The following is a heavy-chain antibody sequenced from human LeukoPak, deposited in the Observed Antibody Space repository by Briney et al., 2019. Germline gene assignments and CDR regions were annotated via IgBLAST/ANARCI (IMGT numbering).Heavy chain of an antibody. CDR3: ARDQREELYWGGHCSSGNCPVYGMDV. CDR1: GGSISSYY. Sequence: SETLSLTCTVSGGSISSYYWSWIRQPPGKGLEWIGYIYYSGSTNYNPSLKSRVTISVDTSKNQFSLKLSSVTAADTAVYYCARDQREELYWGGHCSSGNCPVYGMDVWGKGTTVTVSS. V-gene: IGHV4-59*12. J-gene: IGHJ6*04. D-gene: IGHD2-15*01. CDR2: IYYSGST.